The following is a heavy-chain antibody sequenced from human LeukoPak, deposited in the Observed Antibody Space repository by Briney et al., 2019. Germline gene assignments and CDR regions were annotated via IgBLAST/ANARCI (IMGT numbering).Heavy chain of an antibody. Sequence: SETLSLTCTVSGGSFSPYYWSWIRQPPGKGLEWIGSVYYSGSTNYNPSLKSRVTISLDTSKNQFSLKPSSVTAADTAVYYCARRGHYYDSRGYYYFDYWGQGTLVTVSS. CDR2: VYYSGST. D-gene: IGHD3-22*01. V-gene: IGHV4-59*01. J-gene: IGHJ4*02. CDR1: GGSFSPYY. CDR3: ARRGHYYDSRGYYYFDY.